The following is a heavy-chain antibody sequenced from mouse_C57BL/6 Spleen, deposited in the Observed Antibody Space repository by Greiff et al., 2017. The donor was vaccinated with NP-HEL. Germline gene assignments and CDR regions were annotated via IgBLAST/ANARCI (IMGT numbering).Heavy chain of an antibody. D-gene: IGHD1-1*01. V-gene: IGHV1-26*01. J-gene: IGHJ3*01. Sequence: EVQLQQSGPELVKPGASVKISCKASGYTFTDYYMNWVKQSHGKSLEWIGDINPNNGGTSYNQKFKGKATLTVDKSSSTAYMELRSLTSEDSAVYYWARHLRGRGPFAYWGQRTLVTVSA. CDR1: GYTFTDYY. CDR2: INPNNGGT. CDR3: ARHLRGRGPFAY.